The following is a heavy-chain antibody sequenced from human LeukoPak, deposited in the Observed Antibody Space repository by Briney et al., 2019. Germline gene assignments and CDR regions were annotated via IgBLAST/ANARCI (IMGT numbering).Heavy chain of an antibody. CDR1: GGSISSYY. CDR2: IYTSGST. D-gene: IGHD3-9*01. CDR3: ARNYDILTGYYHNWFDP. Sequence: SETLSLTCTASGGSISSYYWSWIRQPAGKGLEWIGRIYTSGSTNYNPSLKSRVTMSVDTSKNQFSLKLSSVTAADTAVYYCARNYDILTGYYHNWFDPWGQGTLVTVSS. V-gene: IGHV4-4*07. J-gene: IGHJ5*02.